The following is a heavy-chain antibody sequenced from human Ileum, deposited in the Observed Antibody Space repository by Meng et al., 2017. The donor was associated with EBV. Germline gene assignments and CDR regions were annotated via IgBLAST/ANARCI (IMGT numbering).Heavy chain of an antibody. J-gene: IGHJ4*02. D-gene: IGHD2-15*01. CDR1: VWSISSSSYY. CDR3: ARELMYCSGGSCYPFDY. CDR2: IYYSGST. Sequence: RLRLQHPGPGPVKPSEPLSLPCTVSVWSISSSSYYWGWIRQPPGKGLEWIGSIYYSGSTYYNPSLKSRVTISVDTSKNQFSLKLSSVTAADTAVYYCARELMYCSGGSCYPFDYWGQGTLVTVSS. V-gene: IGHV4-39*06.